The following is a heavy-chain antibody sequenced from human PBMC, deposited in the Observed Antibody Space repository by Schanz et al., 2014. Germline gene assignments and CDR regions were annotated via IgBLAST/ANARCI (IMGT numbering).Heavy chain of an antibody. V-gene: IGHV3-23*01. J-gene: IGHJ4*02. CDR2: ILGLASTT. D-gene: IGHD3-10*01. CDR3: AKYRGYYRVSGSYRELEY. Sequence: EVQLLESGGGLVQPGGSLRLSCAASGFTFSSYAMSWVRQAPGKGLEWVSAILGLASTTYYADSVKGRFTISRDNSKNTLYLQMNSLRPEDTAVYYCAKYRGYYRVSGSYRELEYWGQGTLVTVSS. CDR1: GFTFSSYA.